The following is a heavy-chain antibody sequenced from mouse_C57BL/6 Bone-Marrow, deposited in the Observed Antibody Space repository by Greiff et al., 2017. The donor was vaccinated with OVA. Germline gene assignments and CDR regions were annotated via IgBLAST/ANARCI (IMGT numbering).Heavy chain of an antibody. CDR2: INYDGSST. CDR3: AREGGNSYAMDY. CDR1: GFTFSDYY. J-gene: IGHJ4*01. D-gene: IGHD2-1*01. Sequence: EVKLVESEGGLVQPGSSMKLSCTASGFTFSDYYMAWVRQVPEKGLEWVANINYDGSSTYYLDSLKSRFIISRDNAKNILYLQMSSLKSEDTATYYCAREGGNSYAMDYWGQGTSVTVSS. V-gene: IGHV5-16*01.